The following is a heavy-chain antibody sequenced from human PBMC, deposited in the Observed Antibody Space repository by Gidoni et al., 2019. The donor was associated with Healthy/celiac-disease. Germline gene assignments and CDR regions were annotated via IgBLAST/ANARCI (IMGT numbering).Heavy chain of an antibody. CDR3: ARDKIGYDYYYGMDV. D-gene: IGHD6-13*01. Sequence: EVQLVESGGGLVQPGGSLRLSCAASGFTFSSYSMNWVRQAPGKGLEWVSYISSSSSTIYYADSVKGRLTISRVNAKNSLYLQMNSLRDEDTAVYYCARDKIGYDYYYGMDVWGQGTTVTVSS. J-gene: IGHJ6*02. V-gene: IGHV3-48*02. CDR2: ISSSSSTI. CDR1: GFTFSSYS.